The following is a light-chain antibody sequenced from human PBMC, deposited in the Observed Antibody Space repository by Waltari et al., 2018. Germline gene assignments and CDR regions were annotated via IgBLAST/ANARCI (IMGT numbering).Light chain of an antibody. CDR1: ASVSSY. Sequence: EIVLTQSPATLSLSPGERATLSCRASASVSSYLDWYQQKPGQAPRLLIYDASNRATGIPARFSGSGSGTDFTLTISSLEPEDFAVYYCQQRSNWPPTFGQGTKLEIK. V-gene: IGKV3-11*01. CDR3: QQRSNWPPT. CDR2: DAS. J-gene: IGKJ2*01.